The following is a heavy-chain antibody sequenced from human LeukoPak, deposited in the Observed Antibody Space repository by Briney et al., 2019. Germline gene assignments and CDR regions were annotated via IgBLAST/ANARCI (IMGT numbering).Heavy chain of an antibody. Sequence: GASVKVSCKASGGTFSSYAISWVRQAPGQGLEWMGRIIPILGIANYAQKFQGRVTITADKSTSTAYMELSSLRSEDTAVYYCAREDSSGYYPARPFDYWGQGTLVTVSS. D-gene: IGHD3-22*01. CDR2: IIPILGIA. J-gene: IGHJ4*02. CDR1: GGTFSSYA. CDR3: AREDSSGYYPARPFDY. V-gene: IGHV1-69*04.